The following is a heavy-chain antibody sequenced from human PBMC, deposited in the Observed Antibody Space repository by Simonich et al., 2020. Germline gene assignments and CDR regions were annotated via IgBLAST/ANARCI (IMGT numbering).Heavy chain of an antibody. D-gene: IGHD6-13*01. CDR3: ARSHIAAAGTGYFQH. J-gene: IGHJ1*01. Sequence: QVQLVQSGAEVKKPGASVKVSCKASGYTFTGYYMHWVRQAPGQGLEGMEWINPNSGGTNDAQKFQGRVTMTRDTSISTAYMERSRLRSDDTAVYYCARSHIAAAGTGYFQHWGQGTLVTVSS. CDR1: GYTFTGYY. CDR2: INPNSGGT. V-gene: IGHV1-2*02.